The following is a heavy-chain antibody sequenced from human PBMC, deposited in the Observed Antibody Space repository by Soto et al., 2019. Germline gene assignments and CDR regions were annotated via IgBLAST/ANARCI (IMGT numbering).Heavy chain of an antibody. J-gene: IGHJ4*02. CDR1: GGTLTSYY. Sequence: SETLSLTCTVSGGTLTSYYWSWIRQPAGKGLEWIGRIYSSGSTNYNPSLNSRVIMSVDTSQNQFSLNLSSVTAADTAKYYCARENILTAAAGKRDFDCWGQGTLVTVSS. CDR2: IYSSGST. D-gene: IGHD6-13*01. CDR3: ARENILTAAAGKRDFDC. V-gene: IGHV4-4*07.